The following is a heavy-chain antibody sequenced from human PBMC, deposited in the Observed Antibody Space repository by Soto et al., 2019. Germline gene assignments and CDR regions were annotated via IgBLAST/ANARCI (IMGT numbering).Heavy chain of an antibody. CDR2: IIPFFGTA. Sequence: WASVKVSCKASGYTFTSYGISWVRQDPGQGLEWMGGIIPFFGTANYAQKFQGRVTITADESTSTAYMELSSLRSEDTAVYYCASEEEYYCDSSAYYQYWGQGTLVTVSP. J-gene: IGHJ4*02. CDR1: GYTFTSYG. V-gene: IGHV1-69*13. CDR3: ASEEEYYCDSSAYYQY. D-gene: IGHD3-22*01.